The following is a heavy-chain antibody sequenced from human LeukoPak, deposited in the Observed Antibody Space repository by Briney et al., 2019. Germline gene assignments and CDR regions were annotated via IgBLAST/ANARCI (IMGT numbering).Heavy chain of an antibody. CDR2: IIPIFGTA. D-gene: IGHD2-21*01. J-gene: IGHJ3*02. Sequence: SVKVSCKASGYTFTGYYMHWVRQAPGQGLEWMGGIIPIFGTANYAQKFQGRVTITTDESTSTAYMELSSLRSEDTAVYYCARESEVKAFDIWGQGTMVTVSS. V-gene: IGHV1-69*05. CDR3: ARESEVKAFDI. CDR1: GYTFTGYY.